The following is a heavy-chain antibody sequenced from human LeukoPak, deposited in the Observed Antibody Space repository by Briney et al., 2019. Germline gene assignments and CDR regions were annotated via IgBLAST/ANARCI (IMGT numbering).Heavy chain of an antibody. J-gene: IGHJ4*02. CDR2: SNPNSGGT. Sequence: ASVKVSCKASGYTFTGFYIHSVRQAPGQGLEWIGWSNPNSGGTNYAQKLQGRVTMTRDTSINTAYMELGSLRSDDTAVYYCAREEVSVISDTCCSGLGYWGQGTLVTVSS. V-gene: IGHV1-2*02. D-gene: IGHD3-10*01. CDR3: AREEVSVISDTCCSGLGY. CDR1: GYTFTGFY.